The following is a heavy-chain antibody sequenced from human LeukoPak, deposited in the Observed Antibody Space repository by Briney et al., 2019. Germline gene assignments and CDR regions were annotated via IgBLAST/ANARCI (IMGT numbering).Heavy chain of an antibody. CDR2: ISSSTSYI. J-gene: IGHJ4*02. CDR1: GFTFSSYS. D-gene: IGHD5-12*01. V-gene: IGHV3-21*01. CDR3: ERDGSGYDWGRYYFDY. Sequence: GGSLRLSCAASGFTFSSYSMNCVRQAPGEGLEWVSSISSSTSYIYYTDSVKGRFTISRDNAKNSLYLQMNRLRAEDTAVYYCERDGSGYDWGRYYFDYWGQGTLVTVSS.